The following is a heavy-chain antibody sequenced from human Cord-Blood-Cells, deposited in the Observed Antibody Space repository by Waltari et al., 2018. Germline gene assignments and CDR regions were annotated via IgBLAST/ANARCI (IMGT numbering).Heavy chain of an antibody. V-gene: IGHV7-4-1*02. CDR3: ARTLAARPGSRDAFDI. CDR2: INTNTGNP. J-gene: IGHJ3*02. Sequence: QVQLVQSGSELKKPGASVKVSCKASGYTFTSYAMNWVRQAPGQGLEWRGWINTNTGNPTYAQGFTGWFVFSLDTSVSTAYLQISSLKAEDTAVYYWARTLAARPGSRDAFDIWGQGTMVTVSS. D-gene: IGHD6-6*01. CDR1: GYTFTSYA.